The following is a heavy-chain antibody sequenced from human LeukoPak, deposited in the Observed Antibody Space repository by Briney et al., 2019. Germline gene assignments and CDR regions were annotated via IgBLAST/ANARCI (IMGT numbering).Heavy chain of an antibody. CDR2: IYYSGST. J-gene: IGHJ4*02. V-gene: IGHV4-39*07. CDR3: ARDMYDSSGIPDY. CDR1: GGSISSSSYY. D-gene: IGHD3-22*01. Sequence: SETLSLTCTVSGGSISSSSYYWGWIRQPPGKGLEWIGSIYYSGSTYYNPSLKSRVTISVDTSKNQFSLKLSSVTAADTAVYYCARDMYDSSGIPDYWGQGTLVTVSS.